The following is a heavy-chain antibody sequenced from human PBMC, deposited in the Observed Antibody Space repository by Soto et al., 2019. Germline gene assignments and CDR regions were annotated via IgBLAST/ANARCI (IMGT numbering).Heavy chain of an antibody. D-gene: IGHD3-3*01. Sequence: EVQLVESGGGLVQPGGSLRLSCAASGFTFSSYWMSWVRQAPGKGLEWVANIKQDGSEKYYVDSVKGRFTISRDNAKNSLYMQMNSLRAEDTAVYYCAGGDFWSGYPPSDFDWGQGTLVTVSS. V-gene: IGHV3-7*01. CDR2: IKQDGSEK. J-gene: IGHJ4*02. CDR3: AGGDFWSGYPPSDFD. CDR1: GFTFSSYW.